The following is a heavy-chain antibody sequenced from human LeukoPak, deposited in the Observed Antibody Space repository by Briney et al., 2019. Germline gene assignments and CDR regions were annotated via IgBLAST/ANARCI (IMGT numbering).Heavy chain of an antibody. D-gene: IGHD3-10*01. Sequence: PGGSLRLSCAASGFTSSSYGMHWVRQAPGKGLEWVAVIWYDGSNKYYADSVKGRFTISRDNSKNTLYLQMNSLRAEDTAVYYCARDAGSGNNWFDPWGQGTLVTVSS. CDR2: IWYDGSNK. CDR1: GFTSSSYG. CDR3: ARDAGSGNNWFDP. J-gene: IGHJ5*02. V-gene: IGHV3-33*01.